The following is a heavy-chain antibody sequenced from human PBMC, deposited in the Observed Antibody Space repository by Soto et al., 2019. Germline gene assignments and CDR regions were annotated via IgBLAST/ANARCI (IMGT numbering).Heavy chain of an antibody. CDR3: ARAISGYVS. V-gene: IGHV1-3*04. CDR1: GITYTTYA. CDR2: INTGNGNT. D-gene: IGHD5-12*01. Sequence: QVQLVQSGAEVKKPGASVKVACKASGITYTTYAIHWVRQAPGQGLEWMGRINTGNGNTRYSQRFQGRVPLTTDTTASTAYMDVSSLTSEDTAVYYCARAISGYVSWGQGTLITVSS. J-gene: IGHJ5*02.